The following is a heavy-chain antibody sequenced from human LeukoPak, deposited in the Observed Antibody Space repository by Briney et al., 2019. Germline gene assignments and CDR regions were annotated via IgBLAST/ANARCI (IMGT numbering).Heavy chain of an antibody. CDR1: GFTFSSYW. CDR3: ATSRTFDY. CDR2: INSDGSST. Sequence: GGSLRLSCAASGFTFSSYWMHWDRQAPGKGLMWVSHINSDGSSTNYADSVKGRFTISRDNAKNTLFLQMNSLRAEDTAVYYCATSRTFDYWGQGTLVTVSS. J-gene: IGHJ4*02. V-gene: IGHV3-74*01.